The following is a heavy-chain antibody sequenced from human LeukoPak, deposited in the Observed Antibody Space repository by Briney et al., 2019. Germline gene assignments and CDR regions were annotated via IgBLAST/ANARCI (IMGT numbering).Heavy chain of an antibody. CDR3: ARDYYYDSSGYYYNPFDY. J-gene: IGHJ4*02. D-gene: IGHD3-22*01. CDR2: IIPIFGTA. CDR1: GYTFTSYY. Sequence: SVKVSCKASGYTFTSYYMHWVRQAHGQGLEWMGRIIPIFGTANYAQKFQGGVTITTDESTSTAYMELSSLRSEDTAVYYCARDYYYDSSGYYYNPFDYWGQGTLVTVSS. V-gene: IGHV1-69*05.